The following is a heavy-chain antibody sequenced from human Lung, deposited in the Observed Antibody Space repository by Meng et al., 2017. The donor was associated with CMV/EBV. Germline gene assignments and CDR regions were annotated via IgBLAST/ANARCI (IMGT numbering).Heavy chain of an antibody. CDR1: GFIFSTYG. J-gene: IGHJ4*02. CDR3: AKWGSGSYFDS. V-gene: IGHV3-30*02. D-gene: IGHD1-26*01. Sequence: GESLKISCAASGFIFSTYGMHWVRQAPGKGLEWVAFIRYDESDKYYADSVKGRFTISRDNSKNTLYLQMNSLRAEDTAVYYCAKWGSGSYFDSWGQGTVVNVSS. CDR2: IRYDESDK.